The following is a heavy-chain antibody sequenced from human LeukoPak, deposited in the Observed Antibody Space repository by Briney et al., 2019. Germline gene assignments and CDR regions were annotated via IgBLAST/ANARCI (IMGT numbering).Heavy chain of an antibody. V-gene: IGHV4-39*07. CDR3: ARGLWFGNYYFDY. Sequence: SETLSLTCSVPGGSISSSSYYWGWIRQPPEKGLEWIGSMYYSGSTYYNPSLKSRVTISVDTSKNQFSLKLSSVTAADTAVYYCARGLWFGNYYFDYWGQGTLVTVSS. D-gene: IGHD3-10*01. J-gene: IGHJ4*02. CDR2: MYYSGST. CDR1: GGSISSSSYY.